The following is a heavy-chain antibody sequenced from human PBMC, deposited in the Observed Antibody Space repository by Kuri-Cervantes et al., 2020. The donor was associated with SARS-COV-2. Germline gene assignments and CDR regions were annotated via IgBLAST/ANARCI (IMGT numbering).Heavy chain of an antibody. CDR3: ATMGGDRVQQQLVN. J-gene: IGHJ4*02. Sequence: SETLSLTCAISGDSVSSNSAAWNWIRQSPSRGLEWLGRTYYRSKWYNDYAVSVKSRITINPDTSKNQFSLQLNSVTPEDTAVYYCATMGGDRVQQQLVNWGQGTLVTVSS. D-gene: IGHD6-13*01. V-gene: IGHV6-1*01. CDR1: GDSVSSNSAA. CDR2: TYYRSKWYN.